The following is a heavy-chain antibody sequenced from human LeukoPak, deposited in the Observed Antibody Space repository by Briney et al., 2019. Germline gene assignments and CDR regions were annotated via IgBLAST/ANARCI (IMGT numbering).Heavy chain of an antibody. Sequence: ASVKVSCKASGFTFSSSTMQWVRQARGQRLEWIGWIVVGSGNTNYAQKFQERVTISRDMSTSTAYMELSSLTSEDTAVFYCASYGRPYYGSGSYYTFTDAFDIWGQGTMVTVSS. CDR1: GFTFSSST. CDR3: ASYGRPYYGSGSYYTFTDAFDI. CDR2: IVVGSGNT. V-gene: IGHV1-58*02. D-gene: IGHD3-10*01. J-gene: IGHJ3*02.